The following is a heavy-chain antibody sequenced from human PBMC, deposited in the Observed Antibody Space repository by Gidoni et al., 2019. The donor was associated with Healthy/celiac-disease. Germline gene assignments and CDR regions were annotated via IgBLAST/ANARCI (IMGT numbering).Heavy chain of an antibody. CDR3: ARNEYYYDSSGYYYVGWVDY. CDR2: IIPIFGTA. CDR1: GGTFSSYA. Sequence: QVQLVQSGAEVKKPGSSVKVSCKASGGTFSSYAISWVRQAPGQGLEWMGGIIPIFGTANYEQKFQGRVTITADESTSTAYMELSSLRSEDTAVYYCARNEYYYDSSGYYYVGWVDYWGQGTLVTVSS. V-gene: IGHV1-69*01. J-gene: IGHJ4*02. D-gene: IGHD3-22*01.